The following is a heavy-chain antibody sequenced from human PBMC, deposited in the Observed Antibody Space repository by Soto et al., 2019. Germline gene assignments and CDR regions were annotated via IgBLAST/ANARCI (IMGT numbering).Heavy chain of an antibody. V-gene: IGHV4-39*01. CDR2: ILYSGST. Sequence: QLQLQESGPGLVKPSETLSLTCIVSGGSITRNNHYWGWIRQSPGKGLEWIGSILYSGSTNYNPSPQSRVTLSVETSKNQFSLKMSSVTAADTALYYCARLGSSGWYQGSYFDYWGQGTLVTVSS. CDR1: GGSITRNNHY. CDR3: ARLGSSGWYQGSYFDY. J-gene: IGHJ4*02. D-gene: IGHD6-19*01.